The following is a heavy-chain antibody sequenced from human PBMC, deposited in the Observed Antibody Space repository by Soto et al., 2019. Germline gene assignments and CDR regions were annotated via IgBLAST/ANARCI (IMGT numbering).Heavy chain of an antibody. J-gene: IGHJ5*02. CDR2: ISSNGGST. D-gene: IGHD3-22*01. Sequence: GGSLRLSCSASGFTFSSYAMHWVRQAPGKGLEYVSAISSNGGSTYYADSVKGRFTISRDNSKNTLYLQMSSLRAEDTAVYYCVKEGYYYDSSGYYYGWFDLWGQGTRVTVAS. CDR1: GFTFSSYA. CDR3: VKEGYYYDSSGYYYGWFDL. V-gene: IGHV3-64D*06.